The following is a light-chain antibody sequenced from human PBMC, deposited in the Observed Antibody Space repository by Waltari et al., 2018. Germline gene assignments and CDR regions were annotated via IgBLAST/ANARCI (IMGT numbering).Light chain of an antibody. CDR2: AAS. Sequence: DIQMTQSPSSLSSSAGDSLTITCRASQNILTYVNWYQQKPGKAPKLLIYAASSLEDGVPLRFSGSGSGTHFTLTISGLQPEDLATYYCQQCHSTPYTFGQGTKLEI. CDR1: QNILTY. V-gene: IGKV1-39*01. CDR3: QQCHSTPYT. J-gene: IGKJ2*01.